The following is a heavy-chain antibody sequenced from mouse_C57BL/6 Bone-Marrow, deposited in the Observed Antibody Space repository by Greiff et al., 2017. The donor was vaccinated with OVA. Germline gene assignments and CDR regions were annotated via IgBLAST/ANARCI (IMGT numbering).Heavy chain of an antibody. J-gene: IGHJ4*01. CDR3: ARRITRLRRRSYAMDY. V-gene: IGHV1-50*01. CDR2: IDPSDSYT. Sequence: VQLQQPGAELVKPGASVKLSCKASGYTFTSYWLQWVKQRPGQGLEWIGEIDPSDSYTNYNQKFKGKATLTVDTSSSTAYMQLSSLTSEDSAVYYCARRITRLRRRSYAMDYWGQGTSVTVSS. D-gene: IGHD2-2*01. CDR1: GYTFTSYW.